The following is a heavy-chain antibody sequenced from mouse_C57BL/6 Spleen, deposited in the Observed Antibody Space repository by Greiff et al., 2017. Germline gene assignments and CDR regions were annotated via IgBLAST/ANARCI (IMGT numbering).Heavy chain of an antibody. CDR1: GYTFTSYW. CDR2: IYPGNSDT. CDR3: TRSLTTVDYYFDY. Sequence: EVQLQQSGTVLARPGASVKMSCKTSGYTFTSYWMHWVKQRPGQGLEWIGAIYPGNSDTSYNQKFKGKAKLTAVTSASTAYMELSSLTNEDSAVYYCTRSLTTVDYYFDYWGQGTTLTVSS. V-gene: IGHV1-5*01. D-gene: IGHD1-1*01. J-gene: IGHJ2*01.